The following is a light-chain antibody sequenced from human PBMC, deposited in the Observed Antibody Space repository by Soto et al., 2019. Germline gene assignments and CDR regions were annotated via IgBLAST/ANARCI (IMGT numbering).Light chain of an antibody. CDR1: SSDIGAFTF. CDR3: SSYTSSSTHV. Sequence: QSALTQPASVSGSPGQSITISCTGTSSDIGAFTFVSWYQQHPGKVPKLMIFDVNRRPSGISDRFSGSKSGITASLTISGLQAEDEGDYYCSSYTSSSTHVFGSGTKLTVL. J-gene: IGLJ1*01. CDR2: DVN. V-gene: IGLV2-14*03.